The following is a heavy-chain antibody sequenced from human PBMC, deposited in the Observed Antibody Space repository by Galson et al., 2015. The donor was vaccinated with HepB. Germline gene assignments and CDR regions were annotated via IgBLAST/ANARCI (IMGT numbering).Heavy chain of an antibody. CDR2: ISYDGSNK. V-gene: IGHV3-30*04. CDR1: GFTFSSYA. CDR3: ARVNSGDLEGAYWDEWAEVDY. Sequence: SLRLSCAASGFTFSSYAMHWVRQAPGKGLEWVAVISYDGSNKYYADSVKGRFTISRDNSKNTLYLQMNSLRAEDTAVYYCARVNSGDLEGAYWDEWAEVDYWGQGTLVTVSS. D-gene: IGHD1-26*01. J-gene: IGHJ4*02.